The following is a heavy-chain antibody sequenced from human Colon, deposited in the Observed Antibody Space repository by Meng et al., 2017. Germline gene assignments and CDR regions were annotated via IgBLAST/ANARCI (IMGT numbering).Heavy chain of an antibody. CDR1: GFTLKNNY. J-gene: IGHJ5*02. Sequence: VASGGALVQPGGSLRLSGVVSGFTLKNNYIHWVRQDPVRGLELVAILYSGRITYYADSVKGRFTISRDDSKNTVHLQMNSLTVDDTALYYCATESFAAWGQGTLVTVSS. CDR3: ATESFAA. CDR2: LYSGRIT. V-gene: IGHV3-66*02. D-gene: IGHD3-16*02.